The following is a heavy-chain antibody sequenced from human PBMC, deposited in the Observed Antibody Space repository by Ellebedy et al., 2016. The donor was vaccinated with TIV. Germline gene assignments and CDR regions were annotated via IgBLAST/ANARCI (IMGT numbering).Heavy chain of an antibody. CDR1: GFSLTTTGVG. J-gene: IGHJ5*02. CDR2: IYWDDDK. D-gene: IGHD2/OR15-2a*01. CDR3: AHRPVLRGFDP. Sequence: SGPTLVKPTQTLTLTCSFSGFSLTTTGVGVGWIRQPPGKALEWLALIYWDDDKRYSPSLKSRLTITMDTSKNQAVLTMTNMDPVDTATYYCAHRPVLRGFDPWGQGTLVTVSS. V-gene: IGHV2-5*02.